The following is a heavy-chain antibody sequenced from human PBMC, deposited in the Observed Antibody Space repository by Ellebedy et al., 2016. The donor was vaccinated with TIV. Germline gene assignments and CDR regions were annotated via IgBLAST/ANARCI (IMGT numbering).Heavy chain of an antibody. CDR3: ARENSYDFWSGYYYYYYGMDV. CDR1: GFTFSSYW. J-gene: IGHJ6*02. CDR2: IKQDGSEK. D-gene: IGHD3-3*01. Sequence: GESLKISCAASGFTFSSYWMSWVRQAPGKGLEWVANIKQDGSEKYYVDSVKGRFTISRDNPKNSLYLQMNSQRAEDTSVYYCARENSYDFWSGYYYYYYGMDVWGQGTTVTVSS. V-gene: IGHV3-7*04.